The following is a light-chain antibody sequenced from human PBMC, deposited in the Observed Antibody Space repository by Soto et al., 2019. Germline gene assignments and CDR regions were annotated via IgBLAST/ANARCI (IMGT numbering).Light chain of an antibody. J-gene: IGKJ5*01. V-gene: IGKV1-9*01. CDR1: QVISTS. CDR2: AAS. CDR3: QQLFDSPIT. Sequence: DIQRSRTRSILSPSIVESVPITWRASQVISTSLAWYQVKPGKAPKLLIYAASTLESGVPSRFSATVSGTEFSLTITSLQPEDFATYYCQQLFDSPITFGQGTRLEVK.